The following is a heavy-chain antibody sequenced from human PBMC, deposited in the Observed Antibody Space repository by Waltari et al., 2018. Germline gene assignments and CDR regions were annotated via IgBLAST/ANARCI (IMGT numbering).Heavy chain of an antibody. Sequence: QVQLQESGPGLVKPSETLSLTCTVSGGSISSYYWSWIRQPPGKGLEWIGYIYYSGSTNYNPSLKSRVTISVDTSKNQFSLKLSSVTAADTAVYYCARTGWYFGAFDIWGQGTMVTVSS. CDR1: GGSISSYY. J-gene: IGHJ3*02. CDR2: IYYSGST. V-gene: IGHV4-59*01. CDR3: ARTGWYFGAFDI. D-gene: IGHD6-19*01.